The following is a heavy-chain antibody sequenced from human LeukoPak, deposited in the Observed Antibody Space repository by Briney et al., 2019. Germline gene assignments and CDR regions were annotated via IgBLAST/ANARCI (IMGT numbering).Heavy chain of an antibody. CDR3: AGETEGNWFDP. CDR2: IYYSGST. Sequence: SETLSLTCTVSGGSISSYYWSWIRQPPGKGLEWIGYIYYSGSTYYNPSLRSRVTISVDTSKNQFSLKLSSVTAADTAVYYCAGETEGNWFDPWGQGTLVTVSS. CDR1: GGSISSYY. V-gene: IGHV4-59*01. J-gene: IGHJ5*02.